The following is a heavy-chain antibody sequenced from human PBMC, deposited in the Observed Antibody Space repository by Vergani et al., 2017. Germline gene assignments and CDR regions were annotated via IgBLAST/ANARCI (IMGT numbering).Heavy chain of an antibody. V-gene: IGHV5-10-1*01. J-gene: IGHJ6*02. D-gene: IGHD6-19*01. CDR2: IDPSDSYT. CDR1: GYSFTRYW. CDR3: ARQVAVAGKWWGPYYYYGMDV. Sequence: EVQLVQSGAEVKKPGESLRISCKGSGYSFTRYWISWVRQMPGKGLEWMGRIDPSDSYTNYSPSFQGHVTISADKSISTAYLQWSSLKASDTAIYYCARQVAVAGKWWGPYYYYGMDVWGQGTTVTVSS.